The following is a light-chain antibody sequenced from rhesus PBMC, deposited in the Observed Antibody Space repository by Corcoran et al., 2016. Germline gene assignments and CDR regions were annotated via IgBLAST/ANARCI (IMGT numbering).Light chain of an antibody. J-gene: IGLJ1*01. Sequence: QAALTQPRSVSGSPGQSVTISCTGTSSDIGGYNYVSWYQQHPGTAPKLMIYEVSKRPSGVSDSFSGSKSGNTAYLTSAGLQAEDDSDYDCCSYAGSYTYIFGAGTRLTVL. CDR2: EVS. CDR1: SSDIGGYNY. CDR3: CSYAGSYTYI. V-gene: IGLV2-32*01.